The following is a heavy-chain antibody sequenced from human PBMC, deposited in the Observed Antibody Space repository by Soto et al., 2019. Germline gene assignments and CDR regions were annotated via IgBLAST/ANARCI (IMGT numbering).Heavy chain of an antibody. Sequence: QVQLVQSGAEVKKTGSSVKVSCKASGGTFSIYGFSWVRQAPGQGPEWIGGIIPILTTPNYAQKFHGRVTIVADESTTTVYMELSSLKSEDTAVHYCATSVGIAPTGEDGMDVWGQGTSVTVSS. CDR3: ATSVGIAPTGEDGMDV. D-gene: IGHD2-8*02. CDR2: IIPILTTP. CDR1: GGTFSIYG. J-gene: IGHJ6*02. V-gene: IGHV1-69*01.